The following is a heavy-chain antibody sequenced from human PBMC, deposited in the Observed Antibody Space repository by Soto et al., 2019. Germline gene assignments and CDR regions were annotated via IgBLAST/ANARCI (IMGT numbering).Heavy chain of an antibody. CDR3: PKDRERDAWYEDY. Sequence: EVQLLESGGGLVQPGGSLRLSCVASGFSFSSYAMSWVRQAPGVGLEWVSVISGSDGSTYYADSVKGRFTISRDDSKNTLYLQMNSLRAEDTAVYYCPKDRERDAWYEDYWGQGTLVTVSS. CDR2: ISGSDGST. D-gene: IGHD6-13*01. J-gene: IGHJ4*02. V-gene: IGHV3-23*01. CDR1: GFSFSSYA.